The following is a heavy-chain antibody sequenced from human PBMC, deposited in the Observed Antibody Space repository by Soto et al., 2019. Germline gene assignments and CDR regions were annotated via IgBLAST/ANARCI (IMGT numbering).Heavy chain of an antibody. V-gene: IGHV1-18*01. CDR1: GYTFTGYA. D-gene: IGHD6-19*01. CDR3: ARATTFLYSSGWPFDY. Sequence: ASVKVSCKASGYTFTGYAMHWVRQAPGQRLEWMGWISAYNGNTNYAQKLQGRVTMTTDTSTSTAYMQLRSLRYDDTALYYCARATTFLYSSGWPFDYWGQGTLVTVSS. CDR2: ISAYNGNT. J-gene: IGHJ4*02.